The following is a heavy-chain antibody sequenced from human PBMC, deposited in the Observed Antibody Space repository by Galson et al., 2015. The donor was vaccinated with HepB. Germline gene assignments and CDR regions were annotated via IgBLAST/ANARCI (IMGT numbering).Heavy chain of an antibody. J-gene: IGHJ5*02. Sequence: QSGAEVKKPGESLKISCKGSGSSFTSYWIGWVRQMPGKGLEWMGIIYPGDSDTRYSPSFQGQVTISADKSISTAYLQWSSLKASDTAMYYCARSHSSGWERGNWFDPWGQGTLVTVSS. D-gene: IGHD6-19*01. V-gene: IGHV5-51*01. CDR3: ARSHSSGWERGNWFDP. CDR2: IYPGDSDT. CDR1: GSSFTSYW.